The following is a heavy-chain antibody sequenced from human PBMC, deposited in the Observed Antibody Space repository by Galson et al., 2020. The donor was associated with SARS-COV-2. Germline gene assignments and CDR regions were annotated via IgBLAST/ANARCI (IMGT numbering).Heavy chain of an antibody. CDR3: AADPYGGSIGG. Sequence: GGSLRLSCASVYTVSTYYMSWVRQAPGKGLEWVALIYSAGTTHYADIVKGRFIISRDNAKNTLFLQMNSLRVEDTAIYYCAADPYGGSIGGWGQGTLVTVTS. J-gene: IGHJ4*02. D-gene: IGHD5-12*01. CDR1: VYTVSTYY. CDR2: IYSAGTT. V-gene: IGHV3-53*01.